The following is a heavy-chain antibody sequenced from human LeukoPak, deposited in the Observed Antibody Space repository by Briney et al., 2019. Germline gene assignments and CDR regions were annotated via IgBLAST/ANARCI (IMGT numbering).Heavy chain of an antibody. D-gene: IGHD3-3*01. CDR2: IYYSGST. CDR1: GGSISGYY. J-gene: IGHJ6*02. Sequence: PSETLSLTCTVSGGSISGYYWSWIRQPPGKGLEWIGYIYYSGSTNYNPSLKSRVTISVDTSKNQFSLKLSSVTAADTAVYYFARLPTLYDTYGMDVWGQGTTVTVSS. CDR3: ARLPTLYDTYGMDV. V-gene: IGHV4-59*08.